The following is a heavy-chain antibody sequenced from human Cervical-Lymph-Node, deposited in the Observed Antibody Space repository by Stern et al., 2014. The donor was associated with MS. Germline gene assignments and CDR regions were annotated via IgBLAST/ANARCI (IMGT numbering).Heavy chain of an antibody. J-gene: IGHJ6*02. D-gene: IGHD2-21*02. CDR1: GFTFDDYA. V-gene: IGHV3-9*01. CDR3: AKDLSDSDNYYGMDV. Sequence: EVQLEESGGGLVQPGRSLTLSCVASGFTFDDYAMHWVRQTPGKGLEWVSGISWSSNNIAYADSVKGRFTISRDNAKNSLYLQMNSLRAEDTALYYCAKDLSDSDNYYGMDVWGQGTTVTVSS. CDR2: ISWSSNNI.